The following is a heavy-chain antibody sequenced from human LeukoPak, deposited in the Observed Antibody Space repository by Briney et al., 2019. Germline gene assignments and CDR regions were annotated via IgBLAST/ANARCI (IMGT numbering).Heavy chain of an antibody. D-gene: IGHD3-22*01. CDR2: ISGDGGIT. CDR1: GFTFDDYA. J-gene: IGHJ3*01. Sequence: GGSLRLSCAASGFTFDDYAMHWVRQAPGKGLEWVSLISGDGGITFYAESVKGRFTISRDNSKNSLYLQMISLRTEDSALYYCAKVGYYYDSSGYYSHDPYDFWGQGTMVTVSS. V-gene: IGHV3-43*02. CDR3: AKVGYYYDSSGYYSHDPYDF.